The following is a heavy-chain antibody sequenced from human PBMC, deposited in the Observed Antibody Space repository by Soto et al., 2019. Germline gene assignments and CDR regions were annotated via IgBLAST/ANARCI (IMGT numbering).Heavy chain of an antibody. CDR1: GLTFSSYS. CDR2: ISSSSSTI. V-gene: IGHV3-48*01. CDR3: XXGXXXXXXXXXMXV. J-gene: IGHJ6*02. Sequence: EVQLVESGGGLVQRGGSLRLSCAASGLTFSSYSMNWVRQAPGKGLEWVSYISSSSSTIYYADSVKGRFTISRDNAKNSLXMQMNGLRXXXTXXXYXXXGXXXXXXXXXMXVWGQGTTVTVSS.